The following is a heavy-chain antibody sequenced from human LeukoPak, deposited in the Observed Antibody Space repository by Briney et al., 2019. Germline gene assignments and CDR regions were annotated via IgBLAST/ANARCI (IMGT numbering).Heavy chain of an antibody. D-gene: IGHD2-2*01. CDR1: GYSFTSYW. CDR2: IYPGDSDT. J-gene: IGHJ4*02. Sequence: GASLKISCKGSGYSFTSYWIGWVRQMPGKGLGRMGIIYPGDSDTRYSPSFQGQVTISADKSISTAYLQWSSLKASDTAMYYCARLSPYCSSTSCYFDYWGQGTLVTVSS. V-gene: IGHV5-51*01. CDR3: ARLSPYCSSTSCYFDY.